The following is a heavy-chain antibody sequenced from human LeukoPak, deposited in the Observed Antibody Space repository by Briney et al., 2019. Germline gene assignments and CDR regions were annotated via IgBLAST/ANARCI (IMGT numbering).Heavy chain of an antibody. J-gene: IGHJ4*02. CDR3: ARDDNWTPLSDY. D-gene: IGHD1-20*01. CDR1: GFTFSSYA. CDR2: ISYDGSNK. Sequence: HSGGSLRLSCAASGFTFSSYAMHWVRQAPGKGLEWVAVISYDGSNKYYADSVKGRFTISRDNSKNTPYLQMNSPRAEDTAVYYCARDDNWTPLSDYWGQGTLVTVSS. V-gene: IGHV3-30-3*01.